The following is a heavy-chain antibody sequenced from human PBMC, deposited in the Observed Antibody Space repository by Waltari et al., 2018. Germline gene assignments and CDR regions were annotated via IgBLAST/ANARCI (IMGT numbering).Heavy chain of an antibody. CDR1: GFTFSSYS. Sequence: EVQLVESGGGLVQPGGSLRLSCAASGFTFSSYSMNWVRQAPGKGLEWVSYISSSSSTIYYADSVKGRFTISRDNSKNTLYLQMNSLRAEDTAVYYCANLGGDRNLYFDYWGQGTLVTVSS. J-gene: IGHJ4*02. D-gene: IGHD3-16*01. CDR3: ANLGGDRNLYFDY. V-gene: IGHV3-48*01. CDR2: ISSSSSTI.